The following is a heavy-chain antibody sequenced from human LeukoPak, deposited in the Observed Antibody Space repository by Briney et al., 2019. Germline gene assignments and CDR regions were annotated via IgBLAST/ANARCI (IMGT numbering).Heavy chain of an antibody. D-gene: IGHD2-2*01. Sequence: PSETLSLTCTVSGGSISSSSYYWGWIRQPPGKGLEWIGSIYYSGSTYYNPSPKSRVTISVDTSKNQFSLKLSSVTAADTAVYYCASRRYCSSTSCRHSSYYYGMDVWGQGTTVTVSS. CDR3: ASRRYCSSTSCRHSSYYYGMDV. CDR1: GGSISSSSYY. V-gene: IGHV4-39*01. CDR2: IYYSGST. J-gene: IGHJ6*02.